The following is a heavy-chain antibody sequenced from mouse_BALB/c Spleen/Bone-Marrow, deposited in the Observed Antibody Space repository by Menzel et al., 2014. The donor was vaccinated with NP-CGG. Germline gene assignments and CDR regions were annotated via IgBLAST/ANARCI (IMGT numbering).Heavy chain of an antibody. J-gene: IGHJ3*01. CDR2: IDPANGNT. Sequence: EGRLQHPGAELVKPGASVKLPGTASGFNIKNPYLHWVKQRPKQGLDWIGRIDPANGNTKYDPKFQGKATITADTSSNTAYLQLSSLTSEDTAVYYCARITTWGQGTLVTASA. CDR3: ARITT. V-gene: IGHV14-3*02. D-gene: IGHD2-4*01. CDR1: GFNIKNPY.